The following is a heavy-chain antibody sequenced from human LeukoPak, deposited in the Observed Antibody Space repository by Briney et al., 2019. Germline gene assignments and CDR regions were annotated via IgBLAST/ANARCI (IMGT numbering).Heavy chain of an antibody. V-gene: IGHV4-61*02. D-gene: IGHD3-3*01. CDR3: ARGGYDFWSGYSIGPHFDY. J-gene: IGHJ4*02. Sequence: SETLSLTCTVSGGSISSGSYYWSWIRQPAGKGLEWIGRIYTSGSTNYNPSLKSRVTMSVDTSKNQFSLKLSSVIAADTAVYYCARGGYDFWSGYSIGPHFDYWGQGTLVTVSS. CDR1: GGSISSGSYY. CDR2: IYTSGST.